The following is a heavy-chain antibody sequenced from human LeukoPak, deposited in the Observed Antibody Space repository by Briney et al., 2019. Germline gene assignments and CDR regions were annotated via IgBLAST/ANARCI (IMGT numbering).Heavy chain of an antibody. Sequence: SETLSLTCTVSGGSISSGVHYWSWIRQPPGKGLEWIGYIYYSGNTYYNPSLKNRVTISIDTSKNQFSLKLSSVTAADTAVYYCASRDTTFYWYFDLWGRGTLVTVSS. CDR2: IYYSGNT. D-gene: IGHD3-16*01. V-gene: IGHV4-30-4*01. CDR3: ASRDTTFYWYFDL. J-gene: IGHJ2*01. CDR1: GGSISSGVHY.